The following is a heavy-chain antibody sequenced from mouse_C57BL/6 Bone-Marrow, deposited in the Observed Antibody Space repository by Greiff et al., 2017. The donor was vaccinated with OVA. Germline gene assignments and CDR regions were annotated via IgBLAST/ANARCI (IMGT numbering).Heavy chain of an antibody. V-gene: IGHV14-1*01. CDR1: GFNIKDYY. J-gene: IGHJ1*03. CDR2: IDPEDGDT. D-gene: IGHD1-1*01. CDR3: TSIYYYGSGYFDV. Sequence: EVQLQQSGAELVRPGASVKLSCTASGFNIKDYYMHWVKQRPEQGLEWIGRIDPEDGDTEYAPKFQGKATMTADTSSNTAYLQLSSLTSEDTAVYYCTSIYYYGSGYFDVWGTGTTVTVSS.